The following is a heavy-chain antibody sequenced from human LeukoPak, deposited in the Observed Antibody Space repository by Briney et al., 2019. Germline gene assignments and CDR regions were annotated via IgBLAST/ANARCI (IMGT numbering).Heavy chain of an antibody. CDR3: ARGAEGYYDSSGSIDY. CDR2: INPNSGGT. D-gene: IGHD3-22*01. CDR1: GYTFTGYY. V-gene: IGHV1-2*02. Sequence: ASVKVSCKASGYTFTGYYMHWVRQAPGQGLEWMGWINPNSGGTNYAQKFQGRVTMTRDTSNSTAYMELSRLRSDDTAVYYCARGAEGYYDSSGSIDYWGQGTLVTVSS. J-gene: IGHJ4*02.